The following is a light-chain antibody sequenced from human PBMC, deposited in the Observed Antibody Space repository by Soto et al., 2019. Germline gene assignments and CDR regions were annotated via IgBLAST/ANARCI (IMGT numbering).Light chain of an antibody. CDR3: QQYGSSPPLT. CDR2: GAS. CDR1: QSVSSSY. J-gene: IGKJ4*01. Sequence: LTKSPDTLSLSPGERATLSCRASQSVSSSYLAWYQQKPGQAPRLLIYGASSRATGIPDRFSGSGSGTDFTLTISRLEPEDFAVYYCQQYGSSPPLTFGGGTKADIK. V-gene: IGKV3-20*01.